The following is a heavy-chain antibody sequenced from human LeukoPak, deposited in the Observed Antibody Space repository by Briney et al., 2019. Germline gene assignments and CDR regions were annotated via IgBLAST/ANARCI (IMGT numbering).Heavy chain of an antibody. D-gene: IGHD2-2*01. CDR2: INPSGGST. CDR1: GYTFTSYY. Sequence: ASVKVSCKASGYTFTSYYMHWVRQAPGQGLEWMGIINPSGGSTSYAQKFQGRVTMTRDTSTSTVYMELSSLRSEDTAVYYCAREDIVVVPAAPLAFDIWGQGTMVTVSS. J-gene: IGHJ3*02. V-gene: IGHV1-46*01. CDR3: AREDIVVVPAAPLAFDI.